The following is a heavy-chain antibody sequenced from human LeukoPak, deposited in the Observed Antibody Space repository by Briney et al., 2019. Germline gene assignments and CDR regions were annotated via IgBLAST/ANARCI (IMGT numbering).Heavy chain of an antibody. CDR1: GYTFTSYG. J-gene: IGHJ6*03. V-gene: IGHV1-18*01. D-gene: IGHD2-2*01. CDR3: ARAPPQYCSSTSCYGYYYYYMDV. CDR2: ISAYNGNT. Sequence: ASVTVSCKASGYTFTSYGISWVRQAPGQGLEWMGWISAYNGNTNYAQKFQGRVTITTDESTSTAYMELSSLRSEDTAVYYCARAPPQYCSSTSCYGYYYYYMDVWGKGTTVTVSS.